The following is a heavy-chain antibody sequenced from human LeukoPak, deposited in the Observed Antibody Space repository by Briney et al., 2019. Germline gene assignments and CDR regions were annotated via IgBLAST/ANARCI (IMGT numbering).Heavy chain of an antibody. Sequence: SETLSLTCTVSGGSISSSSYYWGWIRQPPGKGLEWIGSIYYSGSTYYNPSLKSRVTISVDTSKNQFSLKLSSVTAADTAVYYCARRLPSITMIVVVIKGRSAFDIWGQGTMVTVSS. CDR1: GGSISSSSYY. CDR3: ARRLPSITMIVVVIKGRSAFDI. V-gene: IGHV4-39*01. CDR2: IYYSGST. J-gene: IGHJ3*02. D-gene: IGHD3-22*01.